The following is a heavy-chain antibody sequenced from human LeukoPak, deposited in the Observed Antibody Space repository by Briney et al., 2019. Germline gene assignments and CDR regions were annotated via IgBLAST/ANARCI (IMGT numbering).Heavy chain of an antibody. CDR2: INHSGST. V-gene: IGHV4-34*01. D-gene: IGHD3-10*01. CDR3: ARRPYMVPGVIRYYYYYMDV. CDR1: GGSFSGYY. Sequence: PSETLSLACAVYGGSFSGYYWSWIRQPPGKGLEWIGEINHSGSTNYNPSLKSRVTISVDTSKNQFSLKLSSVTAADTAVYYCARRPYMVPGVIRYYYYYMDVWGKGTTVTISS. J-gene: IGHJ6*03.